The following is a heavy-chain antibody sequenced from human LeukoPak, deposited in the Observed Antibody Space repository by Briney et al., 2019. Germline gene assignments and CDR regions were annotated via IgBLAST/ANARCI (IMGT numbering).Heavy chain of an antibody. D-gene: IGHD2-15*01. CDR1: GFTFSYDW. V-gene: IGHV3-15*01. J-gene: IGHJ6*02. Sequence: GGSLRLSCAASGFTFSYDWMTWVRQAPGKGLEWVGRIRSKTDGGTTDYAAPVKGRFIISRDDSKNTLYLQMNSLKTEDTAVYYCSTVRYCSGGSCVGGMDVWGQGTTVTVSS. CDR3: STVRYCSGGSCVGGMDV. CDR2: IRSKTDGGTT.